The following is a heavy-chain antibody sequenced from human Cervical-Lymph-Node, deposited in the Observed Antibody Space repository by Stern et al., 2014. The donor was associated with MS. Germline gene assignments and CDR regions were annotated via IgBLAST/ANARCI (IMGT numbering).Heavy chain of an antibody. CDR2: ISAYNGNT. D-gene: IGHD6-19*01. J-gene: IGHJ6*02. CDR3: ARLGVAGTNYYYGMDV. Sequence: VQLEESGAEVKKPGASVKVSCKASGYTFTSYGISWVRQAPGQGLQVTGRISAYNGNTNYAQKLQGRVTMTTDTSTSTAYMELRSLRSDDTAVYYCARLGVAGTNYYYGMDVWGQGTTVTVSS. V-gene: IGHV1-18*04. CDR1: GYTFTSYG.